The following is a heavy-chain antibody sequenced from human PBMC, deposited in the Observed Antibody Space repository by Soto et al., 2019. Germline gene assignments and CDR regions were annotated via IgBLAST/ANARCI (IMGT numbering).Heavy chain of an antibody. CDR1: GLTFSSYA. D-gene: IGHD1-26*01. CDR3: AKRETASRAFDY. J-gene: IGHJ4*02. Sequence: GGSLRLSCAASGLTFSSYAMSWVRQAPGKGLEWVSGISGSGGSTYYTDSVKGRFTISRDNSKNTLYLEMNSLRAEDTAVYYCAKRETASRAFDYWGQGTLVTVSS. V-gene: IGHV3-23*01. CDR2: ISGSGGST.